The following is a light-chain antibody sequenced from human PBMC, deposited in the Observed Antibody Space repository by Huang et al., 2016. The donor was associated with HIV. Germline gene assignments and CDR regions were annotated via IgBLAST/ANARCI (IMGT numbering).Light chain of an antibody. J-gene: IGKJ1*01. Sequence: DIVMTQSPDSLAVSLGERATINCKSSQSVLYSSINKNYLAWYQQKPGQPPQLLIYWASTRASGVPDRFSGSGSGTDFTLTISSLQAEDVAVYYCQQYYSTPQTFGQGTKVEIK. CDR2: WAS. V-gene: IGKV4-1*01. CDR3: QQYYSTPQT. CDR1: QSVLYSSINKNY.